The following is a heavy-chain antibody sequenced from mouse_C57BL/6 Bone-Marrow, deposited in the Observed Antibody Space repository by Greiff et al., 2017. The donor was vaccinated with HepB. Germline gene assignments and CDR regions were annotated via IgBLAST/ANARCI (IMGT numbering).Heavy chain of an antibody. V-gene: IGHV1-53*01. J-gene: IGHJ3*01. CDR1: GYTFTSYW. CDR2: INPSNGGT. D-gene: IGHD3-2*02. Sequence: QVQLQQPGTELVKPGASVKLSCKASGYTFTSYWMHWVKQRPGQGLEWIGNINPSNGGTNYNEKFKSKATLTVDKSSSTAYMQLSSLTSEDSAVYCCARGRAAQATTWFAYWGQGTLVTVSA. CDR3: ARGRAAQATTWFAY.